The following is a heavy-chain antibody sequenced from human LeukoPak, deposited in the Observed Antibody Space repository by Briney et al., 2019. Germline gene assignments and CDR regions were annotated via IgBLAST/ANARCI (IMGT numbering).Heavy chain of an antibody. J-gene: IGHJ4*02. Sequence: GGSLRLSCAASGFTFSSYATSWVRQAPGKGLEWVSAISGSGGSTYYADSVKGRFTISRDNSKNTLYLQMNSLRAEDTAVYYCAKCARYDFWSGTYYFDYWGQGTLVTVSS. CDR1: GFTFSSYA. V-gene: IGHV3-23*01. D-gene: IGHD3-3*01. CDR2: ISGSGGST. CDR3: AKCARYDFWSGTYYFDY.